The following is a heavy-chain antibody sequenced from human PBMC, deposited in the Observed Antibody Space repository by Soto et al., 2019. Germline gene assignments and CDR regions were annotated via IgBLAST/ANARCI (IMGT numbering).Heavy chain of an antibody. D-gene: IGHD3-10*01. J-gene: IGHJ4*02. CDR1: GFTFSDSY. V-gene: IGHV3-11*01. CDR2: ISGSGDTI. Sequence: QVQLVESGGGLVKPGGSLRLSCAASGFTFSDSYMTWIRQAPGKGLEWISYISGSGDTIYYADSVKGRFTVSRDNAKNSLYLQMNSLRAEDTAVYYCASDPYYYASEYWGQRTLVTVSS. CDR3: ASDPYYYASEY.